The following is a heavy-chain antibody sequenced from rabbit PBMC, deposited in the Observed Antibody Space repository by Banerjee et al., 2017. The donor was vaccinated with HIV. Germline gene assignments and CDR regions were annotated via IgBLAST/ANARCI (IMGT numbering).Heavy chain of an antibody. V-gene: IGHV1S40*01. J-gene: IGHJ4*01. CDR2: IDAGSSGRT. D-gene: IGHD4-2*01. Sequence: QSLEESGGDLVKPGASLTLTCTASGIDFSSYYYMCWVRQAPGKGLEWIACIDAGSSGRTYYASWAKGRFTISKTSSTTVTLQMNSLTDADTASYFCAGTGSNIVSYFKLWGPGTLVTVS. CDR3: AGTGSNIVSYFKL. CDR1: GIDFSSYYY.